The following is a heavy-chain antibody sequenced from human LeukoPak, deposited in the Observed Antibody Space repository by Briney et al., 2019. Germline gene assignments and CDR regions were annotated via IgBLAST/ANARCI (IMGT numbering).Heavy chain of an antibody. CDR1: GFTFSSYA. CDR3: AKELALGSSSWWSRTKYGMDV. V-gene: IGHV3-23*01. Sequence: PGGSLRLSCAASGFTFSSYAMSWVRQAPGKGLEWVSAISGSGGSTYYADSVKGRFTISRDNSKNTLYLQMNSLRAEDTAVYYCAKELALGSSSWWSRTKYGMDVWGQGTTVSVSS. J-gene: IGHJ6*02. D-gene: IGHD6-13*01. CDR2: ISGSGGST.